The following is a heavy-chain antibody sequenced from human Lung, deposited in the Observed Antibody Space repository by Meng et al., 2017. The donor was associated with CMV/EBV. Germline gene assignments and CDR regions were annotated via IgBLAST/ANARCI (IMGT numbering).Heavy chain of an antibody. J-gene: IGHJ3*02. Sequence: GSLRLSCTVSGDSITNSGYYWGWLRQAPGKGLEWIGSFYFGGTTFDNPSLKSRVAMSVDTSNNQFSLKLTSVTAADTAVYYCARDVAVIATPRYAFDIWGPGTXVT. D-gene: IGHD2-21*01. CDR2: FYFGGTT. CDR3: ARDVAVIATPRYAFDI. V-gene: IGHV4-39*07. CDR1: GDSITNSGYY.